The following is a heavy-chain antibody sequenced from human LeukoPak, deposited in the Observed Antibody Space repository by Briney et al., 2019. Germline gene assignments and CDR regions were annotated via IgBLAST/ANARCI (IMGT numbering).Heavy chain of an antibody. CDR3: ARGWCTSCYRSGYYYGMDV. J-gene: IGHJ6*02. D-gene: IGHD2-2*02. Sequence: SETLSLTCTVSGGSVSSGSYYWSWIRQPPGKGLEWIGYIYYSGSTNYNPSLKSRVTISADTSKNQFSLKLSSVTAADTAVYYCARGWCTSCYRSGYYYGMDVWGQGTTVTVSS. CDR2: IYYSGST. V-gene: IGHV4-61*01. CDR1: GGSVSSGSYY.